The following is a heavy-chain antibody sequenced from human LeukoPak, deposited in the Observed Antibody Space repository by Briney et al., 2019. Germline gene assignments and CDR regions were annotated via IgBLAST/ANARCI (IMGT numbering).Heavy chain of an antibody. CDR3: TRTRGCSSTSCYADY. D-gene: IGHD2-2*01. CDR1: GFTFSNYA. Sequence: PGGSLRLSCEGSGFTFSNYAMTWVRQAPGKGLEWVTGISGSGDSTYYADSVKGRFTISRDNSKNTLYLQMNSLRAEDTAVYSCTRTRGCSSTSCYADYWGQGTLVTVSS. J-gene: IGHJ4*02. CDR2: ISGSGDST. V-gene: IGHV3-23*01.